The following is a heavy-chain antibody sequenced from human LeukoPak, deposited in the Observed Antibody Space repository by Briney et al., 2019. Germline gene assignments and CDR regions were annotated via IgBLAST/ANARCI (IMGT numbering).Heavy chain of an antibody. Sequence: GWSLRLSCAASGFTFSDYWMHWVRQAPGKGLVWVSIINTDTRGTYYADSVKGRFTISRDNAKNALYLQMNSLRAEDTAVYYCARAGAYHFDNWGQGTLVTVSS. CDR2: INTDTRGT. CDR3: ARAGAYHFDN. J-gene: IGHJ4*02. D-gene: IGHD3-16*01. CDR1: GFTFSDYW. V-gene: IGHV3-74*01.